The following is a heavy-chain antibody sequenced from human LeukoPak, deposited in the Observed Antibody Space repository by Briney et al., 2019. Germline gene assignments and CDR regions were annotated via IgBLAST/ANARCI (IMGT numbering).Heavy chain of an antibody. CDR1: GGSLSSGGYY. V-gene: IGHV4-31*03. Sequence: SQTLSLTCTVSGGSLSSGGYYWSWIRPHPGEGPGGIWDLYYNGSTYYNPSLKSRVTISVDTSKNQFSLKLSSVTAADTAVYYCARLPYYYDILTGQNTYYYYGMDVWGQGTTVTVSS. CDR3: ARLPYYYDILTGQNTYYYYGMDV. D-gene: IGHD3-9*01. CDR2: LYYNGST. J-gene: IGHJ6*02.